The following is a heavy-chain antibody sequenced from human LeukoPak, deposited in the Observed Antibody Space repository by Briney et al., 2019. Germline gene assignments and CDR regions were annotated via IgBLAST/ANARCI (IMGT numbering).Heavy chain of an antibody. J-gene: IGHJ4*02. Sequence: SSETLSLSCTVSVGSISNYYWNWLRQPPGKGLEWIGYIYYSGSTKYNPSLKSRVTMSLDTSKKQFSLRLTSVTAADTAVYYCARGFDSKSTYFDYWGLGTLVTVSS. CDR3: ARGFDSKSTYFDY. CDR1: VGSISNYY. D-gene: IGHD5-12*01. V-gene: IGHV4-59*01. CDR2: IYYSGST.